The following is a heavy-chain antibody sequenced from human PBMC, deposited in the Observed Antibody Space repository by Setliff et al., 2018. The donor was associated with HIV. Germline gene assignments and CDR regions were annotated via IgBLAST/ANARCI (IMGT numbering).Heavy chain of an antibody. CDR3: ARYSTLTTNFDY. CDR2: IYQSGST. CDR1: GYSISSGYY. V-gene: IGHV4-38-2*02. Sequence: SETLSLTCSVSGYSISSGYYWGWIRQPPGKRLECLGSIYQSGSTYYNPDPSLTGRVTISVDTSKNQFSLKLAFVTAADTAVYYCARYSTLTTNFDYWGQGTLVTVSS. D-gene: IGHD4-17*01. J-gene: IGHJ4*02.